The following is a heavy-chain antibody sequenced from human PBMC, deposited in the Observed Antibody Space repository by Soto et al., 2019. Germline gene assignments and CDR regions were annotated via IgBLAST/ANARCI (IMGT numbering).Heavy chain of an antibody. CDR3: ARDGGGAPIFGVVNNWFDP. V-gene: IGHV3-23*01. D-gene: IGHD3-3*01. CDR2: ISGSGART. J-gene: IGHJ5*02. Sequence: EVQLLESGGGLVQPGGSLRLSCAASGFTFSNYAMSWVRQAPGKGLEWVSAISGSGARTYYADSVKGRFTISRDNSKNTLYLQMKRRRAESTAVYYCARDGGGAPIFGVVNNWFDPWGQGTLVTVSS. CDR1: GFTFSNYA.